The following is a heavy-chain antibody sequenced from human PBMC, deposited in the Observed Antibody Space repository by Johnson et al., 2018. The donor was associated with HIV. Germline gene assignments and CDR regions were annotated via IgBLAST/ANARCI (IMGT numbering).Heavy chain of an antibody. J-gene: IGHJ3*02. CDR1: GFTFSSYD. V-gene: IGHV3-30*02. CDR3: ASIDAFDI. Sequence: QVQLVESGGGLVQPGGSLRLSCAASGFTFSSYDMHWVRQATGKGLEWVANIKQDGSEKYYADSVKGRFTISRDNSKNTLYLQMNSLRAEDTAVYYCASIDAFDIWGQGTMVTVSS. CDR2: IKQDGSEK.